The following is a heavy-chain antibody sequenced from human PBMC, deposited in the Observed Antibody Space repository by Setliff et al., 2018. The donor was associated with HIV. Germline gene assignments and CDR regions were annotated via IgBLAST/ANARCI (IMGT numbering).Heavy chain of an antibody. Sequence: PGESLKISCAASGFSFSSYGMNWVRQAPGKGLEWVSYISSTSSNIYYVDSVEGRFTISRDNADNSLYLQMNSLRAEDTAVYYCARYALAVPGYHNAFDIWGQGTRVTVS. CDR2: ISSTSSNI. D-gene: IGHD6-19*01. J-gene: IGHJ3*02. CDR1: GFSFSSYG. CDR3: ARYALAVPGYHNAFDI. V-gene: IGHV3-48*01.